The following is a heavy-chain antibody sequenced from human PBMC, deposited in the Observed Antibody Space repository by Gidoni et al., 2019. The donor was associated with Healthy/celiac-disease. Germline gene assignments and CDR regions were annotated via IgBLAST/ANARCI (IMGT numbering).Heavy chain of an antibody. CDR2: IRSKAYGGTT. J-gene: IGHJ6*03. CDR1: GFTFGDFA. Sequence: EVQLVESGGGLVQPGRSLRLSCPASGFTFGDFAMSWFRQAPGKGLEWVGFIRSKAYGGTTEYAASVKGRFTISRDDSKSIAYLQMNSLKTEDTAVYYCTRDYGDYDGYYYYMDVWGKGTTVTVSS. D-gene: IGHD4-17*01. CDR3: TRDYGDYDGYYYYMDV. V-gene: IGHV3-49*03.